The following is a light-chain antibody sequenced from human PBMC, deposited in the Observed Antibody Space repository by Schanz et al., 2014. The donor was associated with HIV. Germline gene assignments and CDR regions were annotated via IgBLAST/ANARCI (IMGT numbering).Light chain of an antibody. Sequence: QSVLTQPPSVSAAPGQKVTISCSGSTSNIANNFVSWYQQLPGTAPKLLIYDNYKRPSEIPDRFSGSKSGTSATLGITGLQAEDEADYYCGAWDSGRRAVVFGGGTKLTVL. V-gene: IGLV1-51*01. J-gene: IGLJ2*01. CDR3: GAWDSGRRAVV. CDR2: DNY. CDR1: TSNIANNF.